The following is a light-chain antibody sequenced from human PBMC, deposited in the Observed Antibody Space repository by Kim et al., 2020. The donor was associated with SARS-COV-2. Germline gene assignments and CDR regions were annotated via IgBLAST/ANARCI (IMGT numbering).Light chain of an antibody. CDR1: QSVSRN. CDR2: GAS. Sequence: PGERVTLSCRASQSVSRNLAWYQQKPGQAPRLLIYGASTRATGIPARFSGSGSGTEFTLTISSLQSEDFAFYYCQQYNNWPPLTFGGGTKVDIK. CDR3: QQYNNWPPLT. J-gene: IGKJ4*01. V-gene: IGKV3-15*01.